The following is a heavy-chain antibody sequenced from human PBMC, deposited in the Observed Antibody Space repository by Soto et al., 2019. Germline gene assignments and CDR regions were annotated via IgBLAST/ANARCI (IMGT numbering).Heavy chain of an antibody. CDR2: IYYSGST. CDR1: GGSISSYY. D-gene: IGHD2-15*01. J-gene: IGHJ3*02. CDR3: ARHGYCSGGSCSGTFDI. V-gene: IGHV4-59*08. Sequence: QVQLQESGPGLVKPSETLSLTCTVSGGSISSYYWSWIRQPPGKGLEWIGYIYYSGSTNYNPSLKSRVTISVDTSKTQFSLKLSSVTAADTAVYYCARHGYCSGGSCSGTFDIWGQGTMVTVSS.